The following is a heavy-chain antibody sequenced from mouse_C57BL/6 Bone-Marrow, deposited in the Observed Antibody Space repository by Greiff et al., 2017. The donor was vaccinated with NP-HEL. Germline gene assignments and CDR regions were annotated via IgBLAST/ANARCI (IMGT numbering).Heavy chain of an antibody. V-gene: IGHV5-6*01. CDR2: ISSGGSYT. CDR1: GFTFSSYG. CDR3: ASVNYYGSSLYYFDY. Sequence: EVNLVESGGDLVKPGGSLKLSCAASGFTFSSYGMSWVRQTPDKRLEWVATISSGGSYTYYPDSVKGRFTISRDNAKNTLYLQMSSLKSEDTAMYYCASVNYYGSSLYYFDYWGQGTTLTVSS. D-gene: IGHD1-1*01. J-gene: IGHJ2*01.